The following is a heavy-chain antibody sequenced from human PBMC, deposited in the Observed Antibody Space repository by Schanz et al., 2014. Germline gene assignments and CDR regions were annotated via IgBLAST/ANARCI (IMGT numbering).Heavy chain of an antibody. V-gene: IGHV4-59*08. CDR3: ARHAPGSGPDYNAGFDY. CDR1: GDSILSYY. CDR2: IQYTGIT. Sequence: QVQLQESGPRLVKSSETLSLACVVSGDSILSYYWSWIRQSPGKGLDWIGYIQYTGITNYNPSLQSRATMSVDTSKSRVSRRLSSVTAADTAFYYCARHAPGSGPDYNAGFDYWGQGILVTVS. J-gene: IGHJ4*01. D-gene: IGHD3-10*01.